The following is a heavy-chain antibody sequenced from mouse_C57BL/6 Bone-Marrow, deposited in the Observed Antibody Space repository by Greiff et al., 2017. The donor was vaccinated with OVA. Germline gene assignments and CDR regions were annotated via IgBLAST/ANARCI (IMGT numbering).Heavy chain of an antibody. J-gene: IGHJ1*03. V-gene: IGHV1-63*01. CDR3: ARKGYYGSSYVYFDV. D-gene: IGHD1-1*01. CDR1: GYTFTNYW. Sequence: VQLVESGAELVRPGTSVKMSCKASGYTFTNYWIGWAKQRPGHGLEWIGDIYPGGGYTNYNEKFKGKATLTADKSSSTAYMQFSSLTSEESAIYYCARKGYYGSSYVYFDVWGTGTTVTVSS. CDR2: IYPGGGYT.